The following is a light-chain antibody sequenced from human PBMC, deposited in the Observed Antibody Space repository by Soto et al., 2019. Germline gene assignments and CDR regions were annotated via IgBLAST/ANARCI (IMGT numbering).Light chain of an antibody. CDR3: QQLNSYPQT. Sequence: IQLTQSPSSLSASVGDRVTITCRASQGISSYLAWYQQKPGKAPKLLIYAASTLQSGGPSRFSGSGSGTDFTLTISSLQPEDFATYYCQQLNSYPQTFGPGTKVDIK. CDR1: QGISSY. V-gene: IGKV1-9*01. CDR2: AAS. J-gene: IGKJ3*01.